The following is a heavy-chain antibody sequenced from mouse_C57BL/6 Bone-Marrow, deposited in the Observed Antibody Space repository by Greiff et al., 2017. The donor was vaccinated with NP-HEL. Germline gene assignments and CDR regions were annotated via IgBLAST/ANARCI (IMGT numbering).Heavy chain of an antibody. CDR3: AKENYDGTPGDY. CDR1: GYTFTSYG. Sequence: QVQLQQSGAELARPGASVKLSCKASGYTFTSYGISWVKQRTGQGLEWIGEIYPRSGNTYYNEKFKGKATLTADKSSSTAYMELRSLTSEDSAVYFCAKENYDGTPGDYWGQGTTLTVSS. V-gene: IGHV1-81*01. D-gene: IGHD1-1*01. J-gene: IGHJ2*01. CDR2: IYPRSGNT.